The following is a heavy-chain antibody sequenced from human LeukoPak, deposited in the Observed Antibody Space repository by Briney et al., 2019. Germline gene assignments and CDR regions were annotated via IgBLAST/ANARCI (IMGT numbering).Heavy chain of an antibody. CDR2: IKQDGSEK. V-gene: IGHV3-7*01. CDR3: ARDLSSSGYYYSDY. J-gene: IGHJ4*02. D-gene: IGHD3-22*01. CDR1: GFTFSSYW. Sequence: PGGSLRLSCAASGFTFSSYWMSWVRQAPGKGLEWVANIKQDGSEKYYVDSVKGRFTISRDNAKNSLYLQMNSLRAEDMAVYYCARDLSSSGYYYSDYWGQGTLVTVSS.